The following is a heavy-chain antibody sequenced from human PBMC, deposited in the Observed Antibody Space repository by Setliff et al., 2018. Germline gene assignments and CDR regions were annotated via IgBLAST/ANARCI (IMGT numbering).Heavy chain of an antibody. D-gene: IGHD2-8*01. CDR3: ARLVRFCTRVACQTLSGGEF. V-gene: IGHV1-18*01. J-gene: IGHJ1*01. CDR2: INNYNFNT. Sequence: ASVKVSCKASGYTFTNYGITWVRQAPGQGLEWMGWINNYNFNTNYAQKLQGRVTMTTDTSTSTAYMELRSLRSDDTAMYYCARLVRFCTRVACQTLSGGEFWGQGTLVTVSS. CDR1: GYTFTNYG.